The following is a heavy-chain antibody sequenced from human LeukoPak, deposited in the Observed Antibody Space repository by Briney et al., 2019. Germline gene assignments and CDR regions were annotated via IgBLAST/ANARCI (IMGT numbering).Heavy chain of an antibody. CDR2: ISGSGYTT. J-gene: IGHJ4*02. CDR1: GFTFSSYA. D-gene: IGHD3-10*01. V-gene: IGHV3-23*01. Sequence: GGSLRLSCAASGFTFSSYAMNWVRQAPGRGLEWVSSISGSGYTTHYADSVQGRFTISRDNSNNTLYLQMNSLRVEDTAVYYCAKDISSDWYGGPDYWGQGTLVTVSS. CDR3: AKDISSDWYGGPDY.